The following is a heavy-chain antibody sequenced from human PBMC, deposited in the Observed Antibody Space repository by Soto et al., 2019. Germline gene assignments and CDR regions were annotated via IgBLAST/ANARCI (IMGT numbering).Heavy chain of an antibody. Sequence: QVKLVQSGAEVKTPGASVKVSGKESGYIFIHYYITWVRQAPGQGLEWMAIINPNGGSTNYAQKFQGRVTVTSDTSTSTVSMELNSLGSDDTAVYFCARSLLQGDFWGQGTLVTVSS. V-gene: IGHV1-46*01. CDR1: GYIFIHYY. CDR2: INPNGGST. CDR3: ARSLLQGDF. D-gene: IGHD2-21*01. J-gene: IGHJ4*02.